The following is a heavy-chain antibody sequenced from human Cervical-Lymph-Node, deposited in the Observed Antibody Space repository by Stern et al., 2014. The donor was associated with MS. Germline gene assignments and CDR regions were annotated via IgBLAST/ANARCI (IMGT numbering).Heavy chain of an antibody. CDR3: AKDQQLQRLSGMDV. CDR1: GAPFSSNT. CDR2: IMPIFATT. V-gene: IGHV1-69*18. Sequence: VHLVESGTEVKKPGSSVRVSCKASGAPFSSNTISWVRQAPGKGLEWMGNIMPIFATTTYAEKFQDRVTITADDSTATVYMELTSLRSEDTAVYYCAKDQQLQRLSGMDVWAKGRRSPFH. D-gene: IGHD1-1*01. J-gene: IGHJ6*02.